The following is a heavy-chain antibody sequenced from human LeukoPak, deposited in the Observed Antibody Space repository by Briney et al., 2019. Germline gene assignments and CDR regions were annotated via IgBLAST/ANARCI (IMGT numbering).Heavy chain of an antibody. D-gene: IGHD6-13*01. J-gene: IGHJ4*02. Sequence: PSETLSLTCTVSGGSISSYYWSWIRQPPGKGLEWIGYIYYSGSTNYNPSLKSRVTISVDTSKNQFSLRLRSVTAADTAVYYCARVTGYMVEDYFDSWGQGTLVTVSS. CDR3: ARVTGYMVEDYFDS. CDR1: GGSISSYY. V-gene: IGHV4-59*01. CDR2: IYYSGST.